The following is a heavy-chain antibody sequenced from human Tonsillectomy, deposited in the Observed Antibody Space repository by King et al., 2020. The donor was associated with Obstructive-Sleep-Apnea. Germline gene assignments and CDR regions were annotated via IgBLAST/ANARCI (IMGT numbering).Heavy chain of an antibody. D-gene: IGHD6-13*01. CDR3: ARDLTHYSEAAGTYFDY. CDR1: GFTFSSYA. J-gene: IGHJ4*02. CDR2: ISYDGSNK. Sequence: VQLVESGGGVVQPGRSLRLSCAASGFTFSSYAMHWVRQAPGKGLEWVAIISYDGSNKYYADSVKGRFTISRDNSKNTLYLQMNSLRAEDTAVYYCARDLTHYSEAAGTYFDYWGQGTLVTVSS. V-gene: IGHV3-30-3*01.